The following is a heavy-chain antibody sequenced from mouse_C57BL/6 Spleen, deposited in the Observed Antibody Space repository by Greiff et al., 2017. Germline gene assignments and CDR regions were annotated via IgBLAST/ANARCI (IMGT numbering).Heavy chain of an antibody. D-gene: IGHD1-1*02. Sequence: EVQGVESGGDLVKPGGSLKLSCAASGFTFSSYGMSWVRQTPDKRLAWVATSSSGGSYTYYPDSVKGRFTISRDNAKKTLYLQMSSLKSEDTAMYYCALQGRGGDWYFAVWGTGTTVTVSS. J-gene: IGHJ1*03. CDR2: SSSGGSYT. CDR3: ALQGRGGDWYFAV. V-gene: IGHV5-6*01. CDR1: GFTFSSYG.